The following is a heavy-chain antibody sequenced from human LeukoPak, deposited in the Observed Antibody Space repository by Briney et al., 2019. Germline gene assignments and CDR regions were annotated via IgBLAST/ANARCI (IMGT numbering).Heavy chain of an antibody. D-gene: IGHD6-19*01. V-gene: IGHV4-34*01. Sequence: PSETLSLTCTVSGGSIRSYYWSWIRQPPGKGLEWIGEINHSGSTNYNPSLKSRVTISVDTSKNQFSLKLSSVTAADTAVYHCARAGQWLAYKFDYWGQGTLVTVSS. CDR1: GGSIRSYY. CDR3: ARAGQWLAYKFDY. CDR2: INHSGST. J-gene: IGHJ4*02.